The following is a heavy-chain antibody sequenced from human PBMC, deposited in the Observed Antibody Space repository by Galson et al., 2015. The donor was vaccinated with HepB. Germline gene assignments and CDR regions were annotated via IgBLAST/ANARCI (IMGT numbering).Heavy chain of an antibody. CDR2: IVVGSGNT. D-gene: IGHD5-24*01. Sequence: SVKVSCKASGFTFTSSAVQWVRQARGQRLEWIGWIVVGSGNTNYAQKFQERVTITRDMSTSTAYMELSSLRSEDTAVYYCAADQLRGRDGYSDYWGQGTLVTVSS. CDR1: GFTFTSSA. J-gene: IGHJ4*02. V-gene: IGHV1-58*01. CDR3: AADQLRGRDGYSDY.